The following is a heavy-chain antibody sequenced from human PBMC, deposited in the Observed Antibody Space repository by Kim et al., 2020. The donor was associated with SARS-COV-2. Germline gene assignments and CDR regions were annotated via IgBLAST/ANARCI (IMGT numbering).Heavy chain of an antibody. CDR2: ISGSGGST. J-gene: IGHJ4*02. CDR3: AKVVPDPFNTYYDILTGYYYY. V-gene: IGHV3-23*01. Sequence: GGSLRLSCAASGFTFSSYAMSWVRQAPGKGLEWVSAISGSGGSTYYADSVKGRFTISRDNSKNTLYLQMNSLRAEDTAVYYCAKVVPDPFNTYYDILTGYYYYWGQGTLVTVSS. D-gene: IGHD3-9*01. CDR1: GFTFSSYA.